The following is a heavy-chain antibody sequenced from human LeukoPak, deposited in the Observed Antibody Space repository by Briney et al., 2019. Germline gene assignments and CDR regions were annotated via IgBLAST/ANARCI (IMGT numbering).Heavy chain of an antibody. Sequence: ASVKVSCKASGYTFNGYYMHWVRQAPGQGLEWMGRINPNSGGTNYAQTFQRRVTMTRDTSISTAYMELSRLRSDDTAVYYCARGLRFLEWLLSVWGQGTLVTVSS. V-gene: IGHV1-2*06. D-gene: IGHD3-3*01. CDR1: GYTFNGYY. J-gene: IGHJ4*02. CDR3: ARGLRFLEWLLSV. CDR2: INPNSGGT.